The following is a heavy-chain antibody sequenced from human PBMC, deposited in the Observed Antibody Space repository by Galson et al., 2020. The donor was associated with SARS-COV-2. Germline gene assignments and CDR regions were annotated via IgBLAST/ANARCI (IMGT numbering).Heavy chain of an antibody. CDR2: ISGSGGST. J-gene: IGHJ4*02. D-gene: IGHD6-13*01. V-gene: IGHV3-23*01. CDR3: AKDRDSSSWKRDYYFDY. CDR1: GFNFSSYA. Sequence: GRSLQLTCAASGFNFSSYAMRWVHKAPGKGMVRDPAISGSGGSTSYADSVKGRITTSRDNSKNTLYLQMNSRRAEDTAVYYCAKDRDSSSWKRDYYFDYSCQGSLVIFPS.